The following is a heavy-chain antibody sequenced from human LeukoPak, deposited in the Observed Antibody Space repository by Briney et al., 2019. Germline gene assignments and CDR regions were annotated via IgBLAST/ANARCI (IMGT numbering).Heavy chain of an antibody. Sequence: SQTLSLTCTVSGGSISSGGYYWSWIRQHPGKGLEWIGYIYYSGSTYYNPSLKSRVTISVDTSKNQFSLKLSSVTAADTAVYYCARGYCSGGSCYPFDYWGQGTLVTVSS. J-gene: IGHJ4*02. CDR2: IYYSGST. D-gene: IGHD2-15*01. V-gene: IGHV4-31*03. CDR1: GGSISSGGYY. CDR3: ARGYCSGGSCYPFDY.